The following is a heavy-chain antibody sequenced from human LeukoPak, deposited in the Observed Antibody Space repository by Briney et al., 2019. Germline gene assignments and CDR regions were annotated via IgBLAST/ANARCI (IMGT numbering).Heavy chain of an antibody. V-gene: IGHV3-74*01. CDR1: GFSLSSHW. CDR3: AKNAANLLYYFDH. D-gene: IGHD2-15*01. CDR2: ISTDGGST. J-gene: IGHJ4*02. Sequence: PGGSLRLSCVASGFSLSSHWMHWLRLAPGKGLVWVSRISTDGGSTGYADSVKGRFTISRDNSRNTLFLQMNSLRPEDTAVYYCAKNAANLLYYFDHWGQGALVTVSS.